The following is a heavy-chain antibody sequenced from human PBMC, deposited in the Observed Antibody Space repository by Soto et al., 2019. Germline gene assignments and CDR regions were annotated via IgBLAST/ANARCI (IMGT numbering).Heavy chain of an antibody. D-gene: IGHD6-19*01. J-gene: IGHJ4*02. Sequence: EVQLLESGEGLVQPGGSLRLSCAASGFTFSSYAMSWVRQAPGKGLEWVSAISGSGGSTYYADSVKGRFTISRDNSKNTLYLQMNSLRAEDTAVYYCAKDFPGIAVAGTAPTSDYWGQGTLVTVSS. CDR2: ISGSGGST. CDR3: AKDFPGIAVAGTAPTSDY. CDR1: GFTFSSYA. V-gene: IGHV3-23*01.